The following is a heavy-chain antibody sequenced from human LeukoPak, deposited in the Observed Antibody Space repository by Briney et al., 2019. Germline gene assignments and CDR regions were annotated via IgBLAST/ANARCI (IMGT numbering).Heavy chain of an antibody. D-gene: IGHD2-2*02. CDR3: ARRSKYCSSTSCYIRYYYYMDV. J-gene: IGHJ6*03. V-gene: IGHV4-59*12. CDR2: IYYSGST. CDR1: GGFISSYY. Sequence: SETLSLTCTVSGGFISSYYWSWIRQPPGKGLEWIGYIYYSGSTNYNPSLKSRVTISVDTSKNQFSLKLSSVTAADTAVYYCARRSKYCSSTSCYIRYYYYMDVWGKGTTVTVSS.